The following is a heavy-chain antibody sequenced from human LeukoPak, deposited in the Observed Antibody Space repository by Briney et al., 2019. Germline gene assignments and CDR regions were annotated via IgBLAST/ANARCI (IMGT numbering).Heavy chain of an antibody. CDR3: ARVYYSNSYDYWYFDL. D-gene: IGHD6-13*01. J-gene: IGHJ2*01. CDR2: IYYSGST. Sequence: SETLSLTCTVSGGSISSYYWSWIRQPPGKGLEGIGYIYYSGSTNYNPSLKSRVTISLDTSKNQFSLKLSSVTAADTAVYYCARVYYSNSYDYWYFDLWGRGTLVTVSS. CDR1: GGSISSYY. V-gene: IGHV4-59*01.